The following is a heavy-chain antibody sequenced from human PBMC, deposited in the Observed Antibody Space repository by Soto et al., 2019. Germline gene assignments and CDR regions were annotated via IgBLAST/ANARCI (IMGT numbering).Heavy chain of an antibody. Sequence: GASVKVSCKASGYTFTGYYMHWVRQAPGQGLEWMGWINPNSGGTNYAQKFQGWVTMTRDTSISTAYMELSRLRSDDTAVYYCARGKSGYYRALDYWGQGTLVTVPQ. D-gene: IGHD3-22*01. J-gene: IGHJ4*02. CDR2: INPNSGGT. V-gene: IGHV1-2*04. CDR3: ARGKSGYYRALDY. CDR1: GYTFTGYY.